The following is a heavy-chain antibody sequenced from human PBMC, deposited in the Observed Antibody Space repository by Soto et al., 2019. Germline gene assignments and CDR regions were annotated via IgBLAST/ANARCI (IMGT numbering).Heavy chain of an antibody. D-gene: IGHD5-18*01. CDR1: GGSISSGGYY. CDR2: IYYSGST. Sequence: PSETLSLTCTVSGGSISSGGYYWSWIRQHPGKDLEWIGYIYYSGSTYYNPSLKSRVTISVDTSKNQFSLKLSSVTAADTAVYYCAREYINTQRALDYWGQGTLVTSPQ. V-gene: IGHV4-31*03. CDR3: AREYINTQRALDY. J-gene: IGHJ4*02.